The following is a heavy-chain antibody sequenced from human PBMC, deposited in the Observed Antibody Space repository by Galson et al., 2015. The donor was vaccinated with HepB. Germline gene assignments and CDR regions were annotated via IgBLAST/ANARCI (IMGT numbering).Heavy chain of an antibody. CDR1: GFTFSSYW. V-gene: IGHV3-74*01. J-gene: IGHJ4*02. CDR2: INSDGSST. Sequence: SLRLSCAASGFTFSSYWMHWVRQAPGKGLVWVSRINSDGSSTSYADSVKGRFTISRDNAKNTLYLQMNSLRAEDTAVYYCARVSKVGATLGYWGQGTLVTVSS. D-gene: IGHD1-26*01. CDR3: ARVSKVGATLGY.